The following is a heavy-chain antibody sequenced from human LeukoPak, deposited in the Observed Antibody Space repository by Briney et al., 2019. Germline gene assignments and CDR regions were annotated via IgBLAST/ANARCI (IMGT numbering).Heavy chain of an antibody. CDR1: GGTFSSYA. D-gene: IGHD1-26*01. Sequence: GASVKVSCKASGGTFSSYAISWVRQAPGQGLEWMGGIIPIFGTANYAQKFQGRVTITADESTSTAYMELSSLRSEDTAVYYCARADVGDSYYYGMDVWGQGTTVTVSS. CDR3: ARADVGDSYYYGMDV. V-gene: IGHV1-69*13. J-gene: IGHJ6*02. CDR2: IIPIFGTA.